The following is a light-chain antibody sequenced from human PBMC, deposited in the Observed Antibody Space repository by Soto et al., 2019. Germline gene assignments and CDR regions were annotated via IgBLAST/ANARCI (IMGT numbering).Light chain of an antibody. V-gene: IGLV2-8*01. CDR2: EVS. Sequence: QSALTQPPSASGSPGQSVTISCTGTSSDVGDYNYVSWYQRHPGKAPKLMIYEVSMGPSGVPDRFSGSKTANTASLIVSGLQAEDEADYYCSSYVGSSNSVVFGGGTKVTVL. J-gene: IGLJ2*01. CDR3: SSYVGSSNSVV. CDR1: SSDVGDYNY.